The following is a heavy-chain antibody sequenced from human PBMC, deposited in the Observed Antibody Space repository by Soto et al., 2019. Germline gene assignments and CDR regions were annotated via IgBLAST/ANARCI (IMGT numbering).Heavy chain of an antibody. CDR2: ISSTSLTI. J-gene: IGHJ6*02. Sequence: PGGSLRLSCAASGITFSRYSMNWVRQAPGKGLEWLSYISSTSLTIYYADSVKGRFTISRDNAKNSLFLQMNSLRDEDTAVYYCASWAGDRVSPYYYYGMGVWGQGTTVTVSS. V-gene: IGHV3-48*02. CDR1: GITFSRYS. D-gene: IGHD1-26*01. CDR3: ASWAGDRVSPYYYYGMGV.